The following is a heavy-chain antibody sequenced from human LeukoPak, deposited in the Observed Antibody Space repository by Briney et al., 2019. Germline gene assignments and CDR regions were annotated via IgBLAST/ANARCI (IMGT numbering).Heavy chain of an antibody. D-gene: IGHD2-15*01. CDR1: GGSITSYY. J-gene: IGHJ4*02. CDR2: IYYSGST. V-gene: IGHV4-59*08. CDR3: ARGRPISDY. Sequence: KASETLSLTCTVSGGSITSYYWTWIRQPPGKGLEWIGSIYYSGSTNYNPSLKSRVTISVDTSKNQFSLKLSSVTAADTAVYYCARGRPISDYWGQGTLVTVSS.